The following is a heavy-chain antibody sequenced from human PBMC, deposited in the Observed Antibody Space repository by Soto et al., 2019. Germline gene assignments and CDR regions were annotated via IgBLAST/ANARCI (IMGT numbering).Heavy chain of an antibody. J-gene: IGHJ4*02. D-gene: IGHD4-17*01. V-gene: IGHV4-39*01. Sequence: SETLSLTSTVSGDSFSTRHYYWSWISETTVKGLDLIGNIFYAWATGATYYIPSLMSRVISSVDTSKNQFPLKLRSITSADTAFYFCARRGGGDSLFDSWGQGKLVTVSS. CDR3: ARRGGGDSLFDS. CDR2: IFYAWATGAT. CDR1: GDSFSTRHYY.